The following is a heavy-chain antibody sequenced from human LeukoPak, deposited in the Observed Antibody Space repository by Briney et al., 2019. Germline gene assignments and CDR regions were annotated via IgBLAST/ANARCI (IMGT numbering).Heavy chain of an antibody. J-gene: IGHJ4*02. CDR3: ARDPVNSGYYYAH. CDR2: IKEDGSEK. Sequence: PGGSLRPSCAASGFTFSNYWMSWVRQAPGEGPEWVANIKEDGSEKYYMDSVKGRFTISRDNAKNSLYLEMNSLRAEDTAVYYCARDPVNSGYYYAHWGQGTLVTVSS. CDR1: GFTFSNYW. D-gene: IGHD3-22*01. V-gene: IGHV3-7*01.